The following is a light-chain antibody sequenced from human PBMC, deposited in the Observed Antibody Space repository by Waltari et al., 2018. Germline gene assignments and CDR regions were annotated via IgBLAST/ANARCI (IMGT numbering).Light chain of an antibody. CDR3: QQYDSDWT. CDR1: QSITTW. V-gene: IGKV1-5*03. CDR2: KAS. Sequence: DTQMTQSPSTLSASVGDRVIIPCRASQSITTWLAWYQQKPGQAPKLLIYKASSLESGVPPRFSGSGSGTEFTLTISSLQPDDFATYYCQQYDSDWTFGQGTKVDMK. J-gene: IGKJ1*01.